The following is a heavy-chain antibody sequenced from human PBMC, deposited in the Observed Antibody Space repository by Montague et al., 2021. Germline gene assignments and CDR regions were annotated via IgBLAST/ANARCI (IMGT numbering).Heavy chain of an antibody. Sequence: SGSTYYNPSLESRVTISADTSKNQLSLKLSSVTAADTAVYYCARVRAAAGNWYFDLWGRGTLVTVS. CDR2: SGST. D-gene: IGHD6-13*01. V-gene: IGHV4-31*02. CDR3: ARVRAAAGNWYFDL. J-gene: IGHJ2*01.